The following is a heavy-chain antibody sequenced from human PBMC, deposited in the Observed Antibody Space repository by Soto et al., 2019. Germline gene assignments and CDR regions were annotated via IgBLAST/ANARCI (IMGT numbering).Heavy chain of an antibody. CDR2: ISGSGGST. J-gene: IGHJ5*02. Sequence: PGGSLRLSCAASGFTFSSYAMSWVRQAPGKGLEWVSAISGSGGSTYYADCVKGRFTISRDNSKNTLYLQMNSLRAEDTAVYYCAKGTVGATEEGWFDPWGQGTLVTVSS. CDR3: AKGTVGATEEGWFDP. CDR1: GFTFSSYA. D-gene: IGHD1-26*01. V-gene: IGHV3-23*01.